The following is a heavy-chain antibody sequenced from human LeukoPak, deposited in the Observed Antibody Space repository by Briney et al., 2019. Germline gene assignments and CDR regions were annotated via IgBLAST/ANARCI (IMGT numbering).Heavy chain of an antibody. V-gene: IGHV3-30*04. J-gene: IGHJ4*02. CDR2: ISYDGSNK. CDR1: GFTFSSYA. Sequence: GGSLRLSCAASGFTFSSYAMRWVRQAPGKGLEWVAVISYDGSNKYYADSVKGRFTISRDNSKNTLYLQMNSLRAEDTAVYYCARVSSGLDYWGQGTLVTVSS. D-gene: IGHD3-22*01. CDR3: ARVSSGLDY.